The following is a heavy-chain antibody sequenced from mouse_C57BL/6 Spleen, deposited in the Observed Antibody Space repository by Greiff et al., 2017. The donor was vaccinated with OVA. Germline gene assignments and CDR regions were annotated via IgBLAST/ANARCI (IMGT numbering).Heavy chain of an antibody. V-gene: IGHV1-80*01. J-gene: IGHJ3*01. D-gene: IGHD1-1*01. CDR3: ASYYYGSSYVESAWFAY. CDR1: GYAFSSYW. Sequence: QVQLQQSGAELVKPGASVKISCKASGYAFSSYWMNWVKQRPGKGLEWIGQIYPGDGDTNYNGKFQGKATLTADKSSSTAYMQLSSLTSEDSAVYFCASYYYGSSYVESAWFAYWGQGTLVTVSA. CDR2: IYPGDGDT.